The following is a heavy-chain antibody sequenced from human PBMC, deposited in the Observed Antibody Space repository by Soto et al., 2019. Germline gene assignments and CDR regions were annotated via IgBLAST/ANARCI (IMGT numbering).Heavy chain of an antibody. CDR3: ARTGDGHHDFLDY. V-gene: IGHV3-7*01. J-gene: IGHJ4*02. Sequence: GGSLRLSCAASGFMFTSYSMSWVRQAPGKGLEWVTNINQDGNEDNLLDSVKGRFTISRDNAKNSLFLQMNSLRVDDTAVYYCARTGDGHHDFLDYWGQGALVTVSS. CDR1: GFMFTSYS. CDR2: INQDGNED. D-gene: IGHD1-1*01.